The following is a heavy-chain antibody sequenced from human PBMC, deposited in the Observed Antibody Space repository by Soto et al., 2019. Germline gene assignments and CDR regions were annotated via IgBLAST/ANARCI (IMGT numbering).Heavy chain of an antibody. D-gene: IGHD3-22*01. CDR2: VYYSGTT. CDR3: ARQPYDSSDYFDY. CDR1: GDSINSSTYY. Sequence: SETLSLTCIVSGDSINSSTYYWAWIRQPPGKGLEWLGSVYYSGTTYYNPSLKSRVTISVDTSRIHFSLKLISVTAADTSVYFCARQPYDSSDYFDYWGQGTLVTVSS. J-gene: IGHJ4*02. V-gene: IGHV4-39*01.